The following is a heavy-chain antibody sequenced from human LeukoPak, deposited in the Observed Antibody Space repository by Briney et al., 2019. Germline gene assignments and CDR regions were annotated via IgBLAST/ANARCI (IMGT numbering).Heavy chain of an antibody. J-gene: IGHJ6*02. D-gene: IGHD6-6*01. CDR3: ARLSIAARPYYGMDV. Sequence: SETLSPTCIVSGDSISNYPWTWIRQPPGKGLEWIGQTSDSGSTNYNPSLKSRVTLSRDASKNQFSLKLTSVTAADTAVYYCARLSIAARPYYGMDVWGQGTTVTVSS. CDR1: GDSISNYP. CDR2: TSDSGST. V-gene: IGHV4-59*01.